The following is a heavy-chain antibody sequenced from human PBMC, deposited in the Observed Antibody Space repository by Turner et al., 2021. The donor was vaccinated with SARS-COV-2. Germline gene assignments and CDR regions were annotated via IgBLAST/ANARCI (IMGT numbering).Heavy chain of an antibody. CDR1: GSTFRSFT. CDR3: ARDYYDFWSGYNSYYYGMDV. Sequence: EVRLVESGGGLVKPGGSLSLPCSASGSTFRSFTMNWVRQGPGKGLEWVSSISSRSSYTYYADSVKGRFTSSRDNAKNSLYLQMNSLRAEDTAVYYCARDYYDFWSGYNSYYYGMDVWGQGTTVTVSS. D-gene: IGHD3-3*01. J-gene: IGHJ6*02. V-gene: IGHV3-21*01. CDR2: ISSRSSYT.